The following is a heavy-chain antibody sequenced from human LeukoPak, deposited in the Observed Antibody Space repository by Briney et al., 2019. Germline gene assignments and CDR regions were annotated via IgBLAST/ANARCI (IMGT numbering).Heavy chain of an antibody. J-gene: IGHJ4*02. D-gene: IGHD3-16*02. CDR1: GGSIDSTNW. CDR2: IHHDGRI. Sequence: ASETLSLTCDVSGGSIDSTNWWNWVRQPPGKGLEWIGEIHHDGRINYNPSLKSRVTLSVDKSKNQFSPRLNSVTAADTAMYYCARSHDHLWGNYPDYWGQGTLVTVSS. CDR3: ARSHDHLWGNYPDY. V-gene: IGHV4/OR15-8*01.